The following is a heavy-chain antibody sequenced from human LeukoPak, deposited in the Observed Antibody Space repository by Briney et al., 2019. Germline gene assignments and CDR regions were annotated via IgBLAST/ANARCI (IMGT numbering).Heavy chain of an antibody. J-gene: IGHJ6*03. CDR3: ARGGYDFWSGYPYYYYYMDV. CDR1: GATFSSYA. CDR2: FTPIFGTA. Sequence: GPSWKFSCKASGATFSSYAIGGGGQPPEQGLEGMGGFTPIFGTANYAQKFQGRVTITADKSTSTAYMDLSSLRSEDTAVYYCARGGYDFWSGYPYYYYYMDVWGKGTTVTVSS. D-gene: IGHD3-3*01. V-gene: IGHV1-69*06.